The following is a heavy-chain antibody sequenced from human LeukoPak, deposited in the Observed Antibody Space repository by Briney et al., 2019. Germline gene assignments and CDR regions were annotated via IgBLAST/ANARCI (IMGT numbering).Heavy chain of an antibody. Sequence: PGGSLRLSCAASGFTFNSFFLNWVRLTPGRELEGGACISQDGSETFYMDSVRGRFIISRDNTKNSLYLQMDSLRAEDTAVYFCVRDLGHSRHYFEYWGQGALVTVSS. CDR2: ISQDGSET. CDR1: GFTFNSFF. CDR3: VRDLGHSRHYFEY. V-gene: IGHV3-7*01. J-gene: IGHJ4*02. D-gene: IGHD7-27*01.